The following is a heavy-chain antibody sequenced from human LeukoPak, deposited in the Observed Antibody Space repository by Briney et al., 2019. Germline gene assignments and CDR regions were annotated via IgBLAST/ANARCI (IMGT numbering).Heavy chain of an antibody. D-gene: IGHD3-22*01. CDR2: ISGSGGST. V-gene: IGHV3-23*01. J-gene: IGHJ4*02. CDR1: GFTFSSYA. CDR3: AKVVYYDSSFPFDY. Sequence: GGSLRLSCAASGFTFSSYAMSWVRQAPGKGLEWVSAISGSGGSTYYADSVKGRFTISRDNSKNTLYLQMNSLRAEDTVVYYCAKVVYYDSSFPFDYWGQGTLVTVSS.